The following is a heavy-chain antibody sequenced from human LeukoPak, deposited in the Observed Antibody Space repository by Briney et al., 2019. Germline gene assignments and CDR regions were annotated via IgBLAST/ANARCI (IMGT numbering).Heavy chain of an antibody. J-gene: IGHJ4*02. CDR1: GYTFTGYY. D-gene: IGHD4-17*01. CDR3: ARGLPLYGDYLGY. V-gene: IGHV1-2*02. CDR2: INPNSGGT. Sequence: ASVKVSCKASGYTFTGYYMHGVRQAPGQGLEWMGWINPNSGGTNYAQKFQGRVTMTRDTAISTAHMELSRLRSADRAVYYCARGLPLYGDYLGYWGQGTLVTVSS.